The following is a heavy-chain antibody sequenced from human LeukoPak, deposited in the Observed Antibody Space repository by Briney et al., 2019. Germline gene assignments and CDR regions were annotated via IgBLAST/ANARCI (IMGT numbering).Heavy chain of an antibody. J-gene: IGHJ4*02. V-gene: IGHV3-74*01. Sequence: GGSLRLSCVTSGFTFSDYWMHWVRQAPGKGLMWVSRINVDGGSRNYADSVEGRFTISRDNAKSTVYLQMNSLRAEDTAVYYCARSKWLRSRGTFDYWGQGTLVTVSS. CDR1: GFTFSDYW. D-gene: IGHD5-12*01. CDR2: INVDGGSR. CDR3: ARSKWLRSRGTFDY.